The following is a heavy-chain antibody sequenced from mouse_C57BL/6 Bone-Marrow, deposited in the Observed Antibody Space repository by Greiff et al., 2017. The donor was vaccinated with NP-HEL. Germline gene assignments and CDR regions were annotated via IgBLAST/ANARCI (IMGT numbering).Heavy chain of an antibody. V-gene: IGHV5-4*01. CDR1: GFTFSSYA. J-gene: IGHJ3*01. CDR3: ARDNYNYDYDGAWFAY. Sequence: DVQLVESGGGLVKPGGSLKLSCAASGFTFSSYAMSWVRQTPEKRLEWVATISDGGSYTYYPDNVKGRFTISRDNAKNNLYLQMSHLKSEDTAMYYCARDNYNYDYDGAWFAYWGQGTLVTVSA. CDR2: ISDGGSYT. D-gene: IGHD2-4*01.